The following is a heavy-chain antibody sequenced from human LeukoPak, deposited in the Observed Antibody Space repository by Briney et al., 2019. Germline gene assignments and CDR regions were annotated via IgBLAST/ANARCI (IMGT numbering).Heavy chain of an antibody. V-gene: IGHV4-31*03. Sequence: PSETLSLTCTVSGGSTSSGGYFWSWIRQHPGQGLEWIGYIYYSGTTYYNPSLKSRVIISVDTSKNQFSLKLSSVTAADTAVYYCARVDPNRHDYWGQGTLVTVSS. J-gene: IGHJ4*02. CDR2: IYYSGTT. CDR1: GGSTSSGGYF. CDR3: ARVDPNRHDY. D-gene: IGHD1-14*01.